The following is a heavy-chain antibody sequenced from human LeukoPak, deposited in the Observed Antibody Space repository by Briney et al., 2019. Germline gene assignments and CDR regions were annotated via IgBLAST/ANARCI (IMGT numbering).Heavy chain of an antibody. CDR2: IYYSGST. V-gene: IGHV4-59*01. J-gene: IGHJ6*01. Sequence: SETLSLTCTVPGRSISSYYWSWIRQPPGKGLEWIGYIYYSGSTNYNPSLKSRVTISVDTSKNQFSLKLSSVTAADTAVYYCARDSGVGFRYYCYYGIDATGQGTTVTVSS. D-gene: IGHD2-15*01. CDR1: GRSISSYY. CDR3: ARDSGVGFRYYCYYGIDA.